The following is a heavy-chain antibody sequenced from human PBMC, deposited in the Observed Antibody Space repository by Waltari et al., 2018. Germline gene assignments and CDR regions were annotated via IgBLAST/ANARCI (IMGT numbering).Heavy chain of an antibody. CDR2: IKQDGSGK. J-gene: IGHJ6*02. V-gene: IGHV3-7*01. Sequence: EVQLVESGGGLVQPGGSLRLSCAASGFSISTYYMRWVRQAPGKGLGWVTTIKQDGSGKDYVDAVKGRFTISRDNAKNSMYLQMNSLKAEDTAVYYCARRKWNYGSDDGMDVWGQGTTVTVSS. CDR1: GFSISTYY. CDR3: ARRKWNYGSDDGMDV. D-gene: IGHD1-7*01.